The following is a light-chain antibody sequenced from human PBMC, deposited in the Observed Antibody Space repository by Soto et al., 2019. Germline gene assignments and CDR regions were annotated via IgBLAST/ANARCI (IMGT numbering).Light chain of an antibody. CDR1: QTIGSS. CDR3: QQNGSSPLYT. CDR2: GAS. V-gene: IGKV3-20*01. J-gene: IGKJ2*01. Sequence: EVVLTQSPDSLSLSPGDRATVSCRASQTIGSSLSWYQHRPGQSPRLLIYGASYRTSGIPDRFTGSGSGTHFTLTISKLEPEDFAVYYCQQNGSSPLYTFGQVTKLEIK.